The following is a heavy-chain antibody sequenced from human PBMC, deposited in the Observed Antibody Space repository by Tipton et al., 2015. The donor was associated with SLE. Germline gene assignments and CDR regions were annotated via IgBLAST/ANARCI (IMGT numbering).Heavy chain of an antibody. CDR1: GGSISSGSYY. D-gene: IGHD3-22*01. V-gene: IGHV4-61*02. J-gene: IGHJ4*02. Sequence: GLVKPSETLSPTCTVSGGSISSGSYYWSWIRQPAGKGLEWIGRIYTSGSTNFNPSLKSRVTISIDTTKNQFSLKLSSVTAADTAVYYCARHPYYYDSSGYYRDYWGQGTLVTVSS. CDR2: IYTSGST. CDR3: ARHPYYYDSSGYYRDY.